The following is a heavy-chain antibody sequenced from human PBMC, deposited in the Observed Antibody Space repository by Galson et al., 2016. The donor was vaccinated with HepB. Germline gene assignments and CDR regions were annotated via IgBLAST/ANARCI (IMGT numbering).Heavy chain of an antibody. J-gene: IGHJ4*02. Sequence: SETLSLTCTVSGGSISSSSYYWGWIRQPPGKGLEWIGSIYYSGSTYYNPSLESRVTISVDTSKNQFSLKLSSVTAADTAVYYCASRAATYDSSGYYYGADGDYWGQGTLVTVSSGYCSGGNCYRPRQFDYWGQGTLVTVSS. V-gene: IGHV4-39*01. D-gene: IGHD3-22*01. CDR1: GGSISSSSYY. CDR2: IYYSGST. CDR3: ASRAATYDSSGYYYGADGDYWGQGTLVTVSSGYCSGGNCYRPRQFDY.